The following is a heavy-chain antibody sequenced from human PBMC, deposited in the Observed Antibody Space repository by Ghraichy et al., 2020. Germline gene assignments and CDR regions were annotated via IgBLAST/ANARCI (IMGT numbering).Heavy chain of an antibody. D-gene: IGHD2-2*01. CDR2: ISGSGGST. Sequence: GESLNISCAASGFTFSSYAMSWVRQAPGKGLEWVSAISGSGGSTYYADSVKGRFTISRDNSKNTLYLQMNSLRAEDTAVYYCAKDFFPGHCSSTSCYSNWFDPWGQGTLVTVSS. V-gene: IGHV3-23*01. CDR1: GFTFSSYA. CDR3: AKDFFPGHCSSTSCYSNWFDP. J-gene: IGHJ5*02.